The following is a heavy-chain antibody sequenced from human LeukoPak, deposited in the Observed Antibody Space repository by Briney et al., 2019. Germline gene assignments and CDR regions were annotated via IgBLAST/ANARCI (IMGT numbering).Heavy chain of an antibody. CDR1: GFTFSSYE. J-gene: IGHJ6*03. CDR3: AKDPRAMGNYYYYYMDV. Sequence: GGSLRLSCAVSGFTFSSYEMNWVRQAPGRGLEWVSYISSSGSIIYYADSVKGRFTISRDNAKNTLYLQMNSLRAEDTAVYYCAKDPRAMGNYYYYYMDVWGKGTTVTVSS. V-gene: IGHV3-48*03. D-gene: IGHD2-8*01. CDR2: ISSSGSII.